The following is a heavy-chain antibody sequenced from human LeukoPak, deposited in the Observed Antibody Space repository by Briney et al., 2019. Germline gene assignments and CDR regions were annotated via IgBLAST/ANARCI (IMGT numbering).Heavy chain of an antibody. D-gene: IGHD4-23*01. J-gene: IGHJ3*02. CDR1: GYTFTGYY. Sequence: ASVKVSCKASGYTFTGYYMHWVRQAPGQGLEWMGWINPNSGGTNYAQKFQDRVTITADESTSTAYMELSSLRSEDTAVYYCARGYGGDAFDIWGQGTMVTVSS. CDR3: ARGYGGDAFDI. V-gene: IGHV1-2*02. CDR2: INPNSGGT.